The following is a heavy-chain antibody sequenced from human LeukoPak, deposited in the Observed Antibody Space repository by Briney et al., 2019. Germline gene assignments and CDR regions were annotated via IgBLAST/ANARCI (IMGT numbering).Heavy chain of an antibody. Sequence: PGGSLRLSCAASGFSVSSNFLSWVRQAPGKGPEWVSMIYSDGTTHYVDSVRGRFAISRDTSRNTVFLQMNSLRVEDTAIYYRARAPTITANFDCWGQGTLVTVSS. CDR2: IYSDGTT. CDR3: ARAPTITANFDC. J-gene: IGHJ4*02. D-gene: IGHD1-20*01. V-gene: IGHV3-53*01. CDR1: GFSVSSNF.